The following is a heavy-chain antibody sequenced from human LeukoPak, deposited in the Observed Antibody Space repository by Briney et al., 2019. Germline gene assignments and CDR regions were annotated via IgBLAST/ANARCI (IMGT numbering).Heavy chain of an antibody. CDR3: ARAPQDAFDI. CDR1: GGTFSSYA. J-gene: IGHJ3*02. V-gene: IGHV1-18*01. Sequence: GASVKVSCKASGGTFSSYAISWVRQAPGQGLEWMGWISAYNGNTNYAQKLQGRVTMTTDTSTSTAYMELRSLRSDDTAVYYCARAPQDAFDIWGQGTMVTVSS. CDR2: ISAYNGNT.